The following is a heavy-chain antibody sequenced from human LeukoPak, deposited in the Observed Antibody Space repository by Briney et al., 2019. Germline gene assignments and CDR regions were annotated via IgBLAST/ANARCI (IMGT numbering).Heavy chain of an antibody. J-gene: IGHJ4*02. CDR3: ARTLDY. CDR1: GFTFSSYS. Sequence: GGSLRLSCAASGFTFSSYSMSWVRQAPGKGLEWVSSISSSSSYIYQADPVKGRFTTSRDNAKNSLYLQMNSLRAEDTAVYYCARTLDYWGQGTLVTVSS. CDR2: ISSSSSYI. V-gene: IGHV3-21*01.